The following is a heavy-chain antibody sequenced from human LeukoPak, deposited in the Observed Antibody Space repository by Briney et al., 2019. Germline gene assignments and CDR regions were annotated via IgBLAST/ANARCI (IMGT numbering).Heavy chain of an antibody. V-gene: IGHV5-51*01. CDR3: ARLPGYCSSTSCYYYYGMDV. D-gene: IGHD2-2*01. Sequence: GESLKISCKGSGYSFTSYWIGWVRQMPGKGLEWMGIIYPGDSDTRYSPSFQGQVTIPADKSISTAYLQWSSLKASDTAMYYCARLPGYCSSTSCYYYYGMDVWGQGTTVTVSS. CDR2: IYPGDSDT. J-gene: IGHJ6*02. CDR1: GYSFTSYW.